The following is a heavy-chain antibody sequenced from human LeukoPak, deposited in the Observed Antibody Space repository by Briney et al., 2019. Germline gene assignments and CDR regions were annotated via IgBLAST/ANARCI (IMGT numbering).Heavy chain of an antibody. Sequence: PGRSLRLSCAASGFTLDDYAMHWVRQAPGKGLEWVSGISWNSGSIGYADSVKGRFTISRDNAKNSLYLQMNSLRAEDTALYYCAKAPASGYGTPCYFDYWGQGTLVTVSS. CDR3: AKAPASGYGTPCYFDY. D-gene: IGHD5-18*01. CDR2: ISWNSGSI. CDR1: GFTLDDYA. V-gene: IGHV3-9*01. J-gene: IGHJ4*03.